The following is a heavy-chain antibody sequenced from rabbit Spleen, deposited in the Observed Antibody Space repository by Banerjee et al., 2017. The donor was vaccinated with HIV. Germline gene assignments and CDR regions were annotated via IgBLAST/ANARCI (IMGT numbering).Heavy chain of an antibody. J-gene: IGHJ6*01. CDR2: IDIGSRDFT. D-gene: IGHD4-1*01. Sequence: QEQLEESGGGLVQPGASLTLTCKASGIDFSNYNFMCWVRQAPGKGLEWIACIDIGSRDFTYYASWAKGRFTISKTSSTTVTLQMTSLTAADTATYFCARDLTGVIGWNFGWWGPGTLVTVS. CDR3: ARDLTGVIGWNFGW. V-gene: IGHV1S45*01. CDR1: GIDFSNYNF.